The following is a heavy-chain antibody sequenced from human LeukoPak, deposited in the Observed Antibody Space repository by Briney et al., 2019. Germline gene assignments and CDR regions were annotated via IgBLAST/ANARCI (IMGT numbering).Heavy chain of an antibody. CDR1: GFTFNNYW. CDR3: AAAAGDYWYFDL. J-gene: IGHJ2*01. V-gene: IGHV3-21*01. CDR2: ISSSSSYI. D-gene: IGHD6-13*01. Sequence: GGSLRLSCAASGFTFNNYWMHWVRQAPGKGLEWVSSISSSSSYIYYADSVKGRFTISRDNAKNSLYLQMNSLRAEDTAVYYCAAAAGDYWYFDLWGRGTLVTVSS.